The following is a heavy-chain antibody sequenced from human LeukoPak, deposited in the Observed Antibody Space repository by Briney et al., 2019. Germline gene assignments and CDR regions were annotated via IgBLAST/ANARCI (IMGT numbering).Heavy chain of an antibody. CDR2: ISYDGSNK. J-gene: IGHJ3*02. CDR1: GFTFSSYA. Sequence: PGGSLRLSCAASGFTFSSYAMHWVRQAPGKGLEWVAVISYDGSNKYYADSVRGRFAISRDNSQNTLHLQMNILRVEDTAVYYCVKDWGVLPDYSADGFDIWGPGTVVTVSS. D-gene: IGHD4-11*01. CDR3: VKDWGVLPDYSADGFDI. V-gene: IGHV3-30*09.